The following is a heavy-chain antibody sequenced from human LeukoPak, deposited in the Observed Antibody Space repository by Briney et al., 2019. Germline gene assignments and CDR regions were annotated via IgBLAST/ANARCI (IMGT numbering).Heavy chain of an antibody. CDR2: IYSGGST. V-gene: IGHV3-66*02. CDR3: ATEHALRWSRFDY. Sequence: PGGSLRLSCAASGFTVSSNYMSWVRQAPGKGLEWVSVIYSGGSTYYADSVKGRFTISRDNSKNTLYLQMNSLRAEDTAVYYCATEHALRWSRFDYWGQGTLVTVSS. D-gene: IGHD5-12*01. CDR1: GFTVSSNY. J-gene: IGHJ4*02.